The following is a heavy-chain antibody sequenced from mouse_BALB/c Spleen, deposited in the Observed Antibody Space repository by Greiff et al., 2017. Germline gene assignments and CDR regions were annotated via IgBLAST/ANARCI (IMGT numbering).Heavy chain of an antibody. CDR3: ARLRDYDYAMDY. V-gene: IGHV5-6*01. Sequence: EVMLVESGGDLVKPGGSLKLSCAASGFTFSSYGMSWVRQTPDKRLEWVATISSGGSYTYYPDSVKGRFTISRDNAKNTLYLQMSSLKSEDTAMYYCARLRDYDYAMDYWGQGTSVTVSS. J-gene: IGHJ4*01. CDR1: GFTFSSYG. CDR2: ISSGGSYT. D-gene: IGHD1-1*02.